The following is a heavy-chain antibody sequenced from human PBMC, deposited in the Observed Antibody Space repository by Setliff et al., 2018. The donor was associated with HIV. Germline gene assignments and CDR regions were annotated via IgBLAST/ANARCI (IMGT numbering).Heavy chain of an antibody. D-gene: IGHD6-13*01. J-gene: IGHJ6*03. Sequence: SETLSLTCTVSGDSVSRGAYYWSWIRQPAEKGLEWIGRVHANGDTSYNPSLRSRVIISLDTAKNQFSLTLVSVTAADTALYYCARCPSNHLTEAGKKTFYYYYMDVWGKGTTVTVSS. CDR3: ARCPSNHLTEAGKKTFYYYYMDV. V-gene: IGHV4-61*02. CDR2: VHANGDT. CDR1: GDSVSRGAYY.